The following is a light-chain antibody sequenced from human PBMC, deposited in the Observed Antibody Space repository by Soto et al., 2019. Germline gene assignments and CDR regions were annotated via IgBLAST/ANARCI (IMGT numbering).Light chain of an antibody. CDR2: LGS. J-gene: IGKJ2*01. CDR3: LHALHTPPT. Sequence: DIVMTQSPLSLPVTPGEPASISCRSSQSLLHSNGYNYLDWYLQKPGQSPQLLIYLGSNRASGVPDRFSGSGSGTDFTLKISRVEAEDVGVYYCLHALHTPPTFGQGTKLEIK. V-gene: IGKV2-28*01. CDR1: QSLLHSNGYNY.